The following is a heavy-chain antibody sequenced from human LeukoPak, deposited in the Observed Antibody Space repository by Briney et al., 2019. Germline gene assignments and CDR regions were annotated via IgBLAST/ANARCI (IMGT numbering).Heavy chain of an antibody. V-gene: IGHV1-2*02. CDR1: GYTFTYYY. J-gene: IGHJ4*02. CDR2: INPNSGGT. CDR3: ARVAYCGGDCYLGGFDY. D-gene: IGHD2-21*02. Sequence: ASVKVSCKASGYTFTYYYMHWVRQAPGQGLEWMGWINPNSGGTNYAQKFQGRVTMTRDTSISTAYMELSRLRSDDTAVYYCARVAYCGGDCYLGGFDYWGQGTLVTVSS.